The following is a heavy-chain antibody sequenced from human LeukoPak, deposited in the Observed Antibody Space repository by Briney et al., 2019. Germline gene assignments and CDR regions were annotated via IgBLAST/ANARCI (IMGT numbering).Heavy chain of an antibody. Sequence: ETLSLTCAVYGGSFSGYYWSWVRQAPGKGLEWVSSISSSSSYIYYADSVKGRFTISRDNAKNSLYLQMNSLRAEDTAVYYCARGTLIGSIIDYWGQGTLVTVSS. CDR1: GGSFSGYY. CDR3: ARGTLIGSIIDY. V-gene: IGHV3-21*01. CDR2: ISSSSSYI. J-gene: IGHJ4*02.